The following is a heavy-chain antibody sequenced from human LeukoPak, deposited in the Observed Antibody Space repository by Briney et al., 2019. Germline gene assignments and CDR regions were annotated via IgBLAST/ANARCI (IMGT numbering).Heavy chain of an antibody. Sequence: GGSLRLSCAASGFTFSSYAMSWVRQAPGKGLEWVSAISGSGGSTYYADSVKGRFTISRDNSKNTLYLQMNSLRAEDTAVYYCAWNSGSYLDFDYWGQGTLVTVSS. CDR2: ISGSGGST. J-gene: IGHJ4*02. D-gene: IGHD1-26*01. CDR3: AWNSGSYLDFDY. CDR1: GFTFSSYA. V-gene: IGHV3-23*01.